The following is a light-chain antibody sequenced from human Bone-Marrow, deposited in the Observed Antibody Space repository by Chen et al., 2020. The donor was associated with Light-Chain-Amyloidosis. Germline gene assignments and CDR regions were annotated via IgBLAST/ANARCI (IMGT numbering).Light chain of an antibody. CDR3: SSYTVSSTWV. Sequence: QSALTQPASVSGSPGQSITISCTGSRSDVGGYNFVSWYPQLPGKAPKLLIYDVTNRPSGVSYRFSGAKSGNTASLTGSGLQAEDEADYYCSSYTVSSTWVFGGGTKLTVL. J-gene: IGLJ3*02. CDR1: RSDVGGYNF. V-gene: IGLV2-14*03. CDR2: DVT.